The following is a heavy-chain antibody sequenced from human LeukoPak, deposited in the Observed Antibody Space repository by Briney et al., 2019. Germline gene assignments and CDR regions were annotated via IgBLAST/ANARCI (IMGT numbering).Heavy chain of an antibody. V-gene: IGHV4-38-2*02. D-gene: IGHD3-10*01. Sequence: SETLSLTCTVSGYSISSGYYWGWIRQPPGKGLEWIGSIYHSGSTNYNPSLKSRVTISVDKSKNQFSLKLSSVTAADTAVYYCAREDRGLGELLPIFDYWGQGTLVTVSS. CDR3: AREDRGLGELLPIFDY. CDR1: GYSISSGYY. J-gene: IGHJ4*02. CDR2: IYHSGST.